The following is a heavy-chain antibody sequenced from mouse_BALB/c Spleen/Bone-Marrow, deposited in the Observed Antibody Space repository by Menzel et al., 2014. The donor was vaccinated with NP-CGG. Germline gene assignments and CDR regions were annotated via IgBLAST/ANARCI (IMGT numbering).Heavy chain of an antibody. D-gene: IGHD1-1*01. J-gene: IGHJ2*01. CDR1: GYTFTSYW. CDR3: ARRTTTVVATDY. CDR2: INPSNGRT. V-gene: IGHV1S81*02. Sequence: QVQLKQSGAELVKPGASVKLSCKASGYTFTSYWMHWVKQWPGQGLEWIGEINPSNGRTNYNEKFKSKATLTVDKSSSTAYMQLSSLTSEDSAVYYCARRTTTVVATDYWGQGTTLTVSS.